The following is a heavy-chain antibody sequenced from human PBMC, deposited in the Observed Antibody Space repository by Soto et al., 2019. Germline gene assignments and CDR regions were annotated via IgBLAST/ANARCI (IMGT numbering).Heavy chain of an antibody. J-gene: IGHJ4*02. Sequence: GGSLRPSCASSGFTFSSYGMHWFRQGPGKGLEWVAVISYDGSNKYYADSVKGRFTISRDNSKNTLYLQMNSLRAEDTAVYYCAKHVDIVATIFDYWGKGNLVSVAS. CDR3: AKHVDIVATIFDY. V-gene: IGHV3-30*18. CDR1: GFTFSSYG. CDR2: ISYDGSNK. D-gene: IGHD5-12*01.